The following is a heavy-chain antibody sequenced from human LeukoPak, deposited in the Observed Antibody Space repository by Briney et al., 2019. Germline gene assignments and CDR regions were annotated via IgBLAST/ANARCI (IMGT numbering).Heavy chain of an antibody. CDR2: ISWNSDTI. CDR1: GFTFSSYA. D-gene: IGHD2-8*02. CDR3: AKDVLAQTSDY. J-gene: IGHJ4*02. Sequence: GRSLRLSCAASGFTFSSYAMHWVRQAPGKGLEWVSGISWNSDTIGYADSAKGRFTISRDNAKNSLYLHMNSLRAEDTALYYCAKDVLAQTSDYWGQGTLVTVSS. V-gene: IGHV3-9*01.